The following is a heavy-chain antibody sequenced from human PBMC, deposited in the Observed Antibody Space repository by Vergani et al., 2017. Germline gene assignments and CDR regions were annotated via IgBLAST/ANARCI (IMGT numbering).Heavy chain of an antibody. Sequence: QLQLQESGPGLVKPSETLSLTCTVSGGSISSSSYYWGWIRQPPGKGLEWIGSIYYSGSTYYNPSLKSRVTISVDTSKNQFSLKLSSVTAADTAVYYCARYMPYSSGWDRAPYYYYGMDVWGQGTTVTVSS. CDR3: ARYMPYSSGWDRAPYYYYGMDV. J-gene: IGHJ6*02. CDR2: IYYSGST. D-gene: IGHD6-19*01. CDR1: GGSISSSSYY. V-gene: IGHV4-39*07.